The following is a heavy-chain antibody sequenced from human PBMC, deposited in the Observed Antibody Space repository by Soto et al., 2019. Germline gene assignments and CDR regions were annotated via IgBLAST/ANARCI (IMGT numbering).Heavy chain of an antibody. V-gene: IGHV4-30-4*02. J-gene: IGHJ4*02. CDR2: IYYSGST. D-gene: IGHD3-10*01. CDR1: VGSNTSGDYY. Sequence: KLSDSVSLPGTFSVGSNTSGDYYWSWIRQHPGKGLEWIGYIYYSGSTYYNPSLKSRVTISVDTSNNQFSLKLTSVTAADTAVYYCARYYYGSGSYQEYWGQGTLVTVSS. CDR3: ARYYYGSGSYQEY.